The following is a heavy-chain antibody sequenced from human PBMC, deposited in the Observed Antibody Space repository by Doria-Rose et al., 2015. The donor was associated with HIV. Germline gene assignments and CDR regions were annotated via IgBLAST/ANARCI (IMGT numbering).Heavy chain of an antibody. J-gene: IGHJ4*02. CDR2: IFSDDER. V-gene: IGHV2-26*01. CDR1: GVSLSSPGMG. Sequence: QVTLKESGPVLVKPTGTLTLTCTVSGVSLSSPGMGVSWIRQPPGKALEWLANIFSDDERYYKTSLKSRLTISRGTSKSQVVLTMTDMDPVDTATYYCARIKSSRWYHKYYFDFWGQGTLVIASA. D-gene: IGHD6-13*01. CDR3: ARIKSSRWYHKYYFDF.